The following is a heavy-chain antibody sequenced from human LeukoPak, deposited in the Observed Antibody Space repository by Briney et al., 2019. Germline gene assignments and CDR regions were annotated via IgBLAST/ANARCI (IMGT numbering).Heavy chain of an antibody. CDR2: ISGSDGRT. D-gene: IGHD5/OR15-5a*01. CDR3: VCAFSVFDY. Sequence: PGGSLSLSCAASGFTFSSYAMSWVRQAPGKGLEWVSAISGSDGRTFYADSVKGRFTISRDNSKNTLYLQMNSLRAEDTAVYYCVCAFSVFDYWGQGTLVTVSS. J-gene: IGHJ4*02. V-gene: IGHV3-23*01. CDR1: GFTFSSYA.